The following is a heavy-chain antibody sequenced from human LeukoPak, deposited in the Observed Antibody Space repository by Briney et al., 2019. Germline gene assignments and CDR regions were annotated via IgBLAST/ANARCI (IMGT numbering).Heavy chain of an antibody. J-gene: IGHJ6*02. D-gene: IGHD6-13*01. V-gene: IGHV4-4*07. CDR3: AREGPNLYSSSWAPIPHYYYYGMDV. CDR1: GGSISSYY. Sequence: SETLSLTCTVSGGSISSYYWIWIRQPAGKGLEWIGWIYTSGSTNYDPSLKSRVTMSVDTSKNQFSLKLSSVTAADTAVYYCAREGPNLYSSSWAPIPHYYYYGMDVWGQGTTVTVSS. CDR2: IYTSGST.